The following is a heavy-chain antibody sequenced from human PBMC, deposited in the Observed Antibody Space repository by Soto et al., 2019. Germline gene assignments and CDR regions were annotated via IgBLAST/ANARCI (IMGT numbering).Heavy chain of an antibody. CDR2: ISGSGGST. Sequence: GGSLRLSCATSGFTFSSYSMSLVRPGPGQGLEWVSAISGSGGSTYYADSVKGRFTISRDNSKNTLYLQMNSLRAEDTAVYYCAKDISGSSKGYGMDVWGQGTTVTVSS. V-gene: IGHV3-23*01. J-gene: IGHJ6*02. D-gene: IGHD1-26*01. CDR3: AKDISGSSKGYGMDV. CDR1: GFTFSSYS.